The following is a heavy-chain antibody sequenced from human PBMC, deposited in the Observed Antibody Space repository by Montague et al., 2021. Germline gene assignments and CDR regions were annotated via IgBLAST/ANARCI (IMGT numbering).Heavy chain of an antibody. CDR1: GGSFSGYY. J-gene: IGHJ5*02. V-gene: IGHV4-34*01. Sequence: SETLSLTCTVYGGSFSGYYWNWIRQSPGKGLEWIGEISHDGSTRYSPSLKSRVTMSVDTSKKQFSLNLTSVAAADTAVYYCARVLYVAVLLVATGWVDAWGQGTLVTVSS. D-gene: IGHD2-15*01. CDR3: ARVLYVAVLLVATGWVDA. CDR2: ISHDGST.